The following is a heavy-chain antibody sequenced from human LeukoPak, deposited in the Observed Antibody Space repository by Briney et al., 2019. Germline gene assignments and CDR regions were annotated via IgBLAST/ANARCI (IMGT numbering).Heavy chain of an antibody. CDR2: IYSGGST. D-gene: IGHD4-11*01. Sequence: PGGSLRLSCAASGFTVSSNYMSWVRQAPGKGLEWISVIYSGGSTYYADSVKGRFTISRDNSKNTLYLQMNSLRAEDTAVYYCARDLVTTRGVDVWGKGTTVTVSS. J-gene: IGHJ6*04. CDR1: GFTVSSNY. CDR3: ARDLVTTRGVDV. V-gene: IGHV3-53*01.